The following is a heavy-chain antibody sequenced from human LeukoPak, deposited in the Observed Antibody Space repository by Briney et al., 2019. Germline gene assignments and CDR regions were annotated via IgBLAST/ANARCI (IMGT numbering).Heavy chain of an antibody. D-gene: IGHD5-12*01. CDR3: AREWLSNAFDI. J-gene: IGHJ3*02. V-gene: IGHV3-20*04. Sequence: GGSLRLSCAASGFTFDDFGMSWVRQAPGKGLEWVSGINWNGGRTGYADSVKGRFTISRDNAKKSLYLQMNSLRAEDTALYYCAREWLSNAFDIWGQGTMVTVSS. CDR2: INWNGGRT. CDR1: GFTFDDFG.